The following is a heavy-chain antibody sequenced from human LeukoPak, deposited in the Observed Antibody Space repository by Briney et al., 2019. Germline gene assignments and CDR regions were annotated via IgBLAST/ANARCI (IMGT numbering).Heavy chain of an antibody. J-gene: IGHJ3*02. Sequence: GGSLRLPCAASGFTFSSYWMSWVRQAPGKGLEWVANIKQDGSEKYYVDSVKGRFTISRDNAKNSLYLQMNSLRAEDTAEYFCGRALCGSRFFFDIWGQGTMVTVSS. CDR3: GRALCGSRFFFDI. CDR1: GFTFSSYW. D-gene: IGHD2-21*01. CDR2: IKQDGSEK. V-gene: IGHV3-7*04.